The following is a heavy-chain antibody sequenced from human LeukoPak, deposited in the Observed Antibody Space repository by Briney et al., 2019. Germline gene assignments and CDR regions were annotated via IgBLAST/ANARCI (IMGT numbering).Heavy chain of an antibody. J-gene: IGHJ5*02. CDR2: INPSGGST. Sequence: ASVTVSCKASGYTFTSYYMHWVRQAPGQGLEWMGIINPSGGSTSYAQKFQGRVTMTRDMSTSTVYMELSSLRSEDTAVYYYARDRYKEPYVGENNWFDPWGQGTLVTVSS. CDR3: ARDRYKEPYVGENNWFDP. D-gene: IGHD1-1*01. V-gene: IGHV1-46*01. CDR1: GYTFTSYY.